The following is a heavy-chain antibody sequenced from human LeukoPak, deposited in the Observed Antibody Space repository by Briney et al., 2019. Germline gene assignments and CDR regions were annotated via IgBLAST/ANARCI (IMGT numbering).Heavy chain of an antibody. J-gene: IGHJ5*02. CDR1: GYTFTGYY. D-gene: IGHD6-19*01. V-gene: IGHV1-2*02. CDR2: INPNSGGT. Sequence: ASVKVSCKASGYTFTGYYMHWVRQAPGQGLEWMGWINPNSGGTNYAQKFQGRVTMTRDTSISTAYMDLSRLRSDDTAVYYCGRGIAVAGTPVDPWGQGTLVTVSS. CDR3: GRGIAVAGTPVDP.